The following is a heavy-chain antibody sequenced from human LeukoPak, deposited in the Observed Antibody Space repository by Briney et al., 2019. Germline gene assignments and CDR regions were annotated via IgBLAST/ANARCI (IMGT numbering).Heavy chain of an antibody. CDR3: ARVDYGGNSFDY. D-gene: IGHD4-23*01. CDR1: GFTFSSYW. J-gene: IGHJ4*02. CDR2: INSDGSST. Sequence: GGSLRLSCAASGFTFSSYWMHWVRHAPGKGLVWVSRINSDGSSTSYADSVKGRFTISRDNAKNTLYLQMNSLRAEDTAVYYCARVDYGGNSFDYWGQGTLVTVSS. V-gene: IGHV3-74*01.